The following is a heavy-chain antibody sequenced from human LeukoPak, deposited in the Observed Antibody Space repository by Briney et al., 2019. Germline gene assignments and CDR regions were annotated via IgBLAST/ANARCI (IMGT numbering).Heavy chain of an antibody. D-gene: IGHD2-21*02. CDR2: ISRDGKTE. CDR3: VRDRLSRAYCGHDCYSAAFDY. V-gene: IGHV3-30*03. J-gene: IGHJ4*02. CDR1: GFNFYNYD. Sequence: GWSLRLSCAASGFNFYNYDIQWVRQTPGKGLEWLATISRDGKTEFYTDSVKGRFTISRDNSRNTLYLQMNSLRPEDTAVYYCVRDRLSRAYCGHDCYSAAFDYWGLGTLVTVSS.